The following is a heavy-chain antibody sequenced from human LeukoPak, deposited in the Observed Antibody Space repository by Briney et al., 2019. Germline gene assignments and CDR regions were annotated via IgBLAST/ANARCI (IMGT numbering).Heavy chain of an antibody. CDR2: ISGSGART. CDR3: ARTSSGSYYGY. V-gene: IGHV3-23*01. Sequence: GGSLNLSCPVSGFTFSTYAMSWFRQAPGKGLDWVSGISGSGARTYYADSVKGRFTISRDNSKNTLYLQMNSLRAEDTAVYYCARTSSGSYYGYWGQGTLVTVSS. D-gene: IGHD1-26*01. CDR1: GFTFSTYA. J-gene: IGHJ4*02.